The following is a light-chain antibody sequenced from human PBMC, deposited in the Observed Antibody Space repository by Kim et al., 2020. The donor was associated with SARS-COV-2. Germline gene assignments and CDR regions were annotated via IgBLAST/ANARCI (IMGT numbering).Light chain of an antibody. CDR2: RDS. J-gene: IGLJ2*01. CDR3: QTWDSSGV. Sequence: VSVSPGQTASITCSGDKLGDKYTCWYQQKPGQSPVLVIYRDSRRPSGIPERFYGSNSGNTATLTISGTQAMDEADYYCQTWDSSGVFGGGTQLTVL. CDR1: KLGDKY. V-gene: IGLV3-1*01.